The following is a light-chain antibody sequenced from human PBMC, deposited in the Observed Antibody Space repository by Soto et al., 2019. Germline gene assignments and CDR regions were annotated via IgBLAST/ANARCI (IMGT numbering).Light chain of an antibody. CDR3: QQYGSSPPIT. Sequence: EIVLTQSPGTLSLSPGERATLSCRASPSVSGSNLAWYQQKPGQAPRLVIYGASSRATGIPDRFSGSGSETDFTLTVSRLEPEDFAVYYCQQYGSSPPITFGQGTRLEI. CDR2: GAS. CDR1: PSVSGSN. V-gene: IGKV3-20*01. J-gene: IGKJ5*01.